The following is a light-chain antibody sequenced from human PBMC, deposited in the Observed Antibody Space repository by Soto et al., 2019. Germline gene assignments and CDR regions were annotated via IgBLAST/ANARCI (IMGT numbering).Light chain of an antibody. CDR3: MQALQTPNT. V-gene: IGKV2-28*01. CDR1: QSLLYSDGDNY. CDR2: LAY. J-gene: IGKJ5*01. Sequence: DIVMTQSPLSLGVTPGEPASISCRSSQSLLYSDGDNYLDWYLQKPGQSQQLLIYLAYNRASGVPARFSGSGSGTYFTLKISRVEAEDVGLYYCMQALQTPNTFGQGTRLEIK.